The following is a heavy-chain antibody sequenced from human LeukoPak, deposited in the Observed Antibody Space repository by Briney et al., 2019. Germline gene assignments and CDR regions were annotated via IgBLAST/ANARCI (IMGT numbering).Heavy chain of an antibody. CDR2: IYTSGTT. CDR3: ARDGYGSGSRIDY. V-gene: IGHV4-4*07. Sequence: SETLSPTCTVSGDSISSYYWSWIRQPAGKGLEWIGRIYTSGTTNYNPSLKSRVTMSLDTSKNQFSLKLTSVTAADTAVYYCARDGYGSGSRIDYWGQGTLVTVSS. D-gene: IGHD3-10*01. CDR1: GDSISSYY. J-gene: IGHJ4*02.